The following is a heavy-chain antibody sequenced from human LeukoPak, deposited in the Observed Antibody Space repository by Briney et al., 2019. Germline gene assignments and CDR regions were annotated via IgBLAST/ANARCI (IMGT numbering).Heavy chain of an antibody. D-gene: IGHD3-3*01. J-gene: IGHJ4*02. CDR3: TTFADFWNPYTFDY. Sequence: GGSLRLSCAASEFSLSNVWMSWVRQAPGEGLEWLGRIKTTSEGGATDYAAPVKGRFTISRDASQNALFLQMSSLKTEDTAVYYCTTFADFWNPYTFDYWGQGTLVTVSS. CDR1: EFSLSNVW. CDR2: IKTTSEGGAT. V-gene: IGHV3-15*01.